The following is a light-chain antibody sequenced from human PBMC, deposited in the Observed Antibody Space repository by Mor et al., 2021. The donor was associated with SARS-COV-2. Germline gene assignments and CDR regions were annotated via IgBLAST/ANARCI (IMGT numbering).Light chain of an antibody. CDR1: QSVLGY. CDR3: QQSYNPPYS. V-gene: IGKV1-39*01. Sequence: SVGDRVTITCRASQSVLGYLNWYQHKPGKPPSLLIYAASTLQSGVPSRFSASGSGTDYALTINSLQPEDSATYYCQQSYNPPYSFGQGTKLE. J-gene: IGKJ2*01. CDR2: AAS.